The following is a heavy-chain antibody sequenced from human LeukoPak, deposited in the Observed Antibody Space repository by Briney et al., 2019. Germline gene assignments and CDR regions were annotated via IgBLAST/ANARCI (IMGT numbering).Heavy chain of an antibody. CDR3: ARGQQVDY. V-gene: IGHV3-74*01. Sequence: GGSLRLSCAASGVSLGSYWMHWVRHAPGKGRGWVSHINTDGSSINYADSVKGRVTLSTDTAKNSRCMQMNRLRAEDSAVYYCARGQQVDYWGQGTLVTVSS. D-gene: IGHD6-13*01. CDR1: GVSLGSYW. CDR2: INTDGSSI. J-gene: IGHJ4*02.